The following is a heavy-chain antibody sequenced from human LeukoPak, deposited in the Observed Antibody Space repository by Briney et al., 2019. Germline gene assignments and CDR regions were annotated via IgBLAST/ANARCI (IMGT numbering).Heavy chain of an antibody. J-gene: IGHJ4*02. CDR2: INHSGST. V-gene: IGHV4-34*01. D-gene: IGHD3-22*01. Sequence: SETLSLTCAVYGGSFSGYYWSWIRQPPGKGLEWIGEINHSGSTNYNPSLKSRVTISVDTSKNQFSLKLSSVTAADTAVYYCARVESLIAKHWGQGTLVTVSS. CDR3: ARVESLIAKH. CDR1: GGSFSGYY.